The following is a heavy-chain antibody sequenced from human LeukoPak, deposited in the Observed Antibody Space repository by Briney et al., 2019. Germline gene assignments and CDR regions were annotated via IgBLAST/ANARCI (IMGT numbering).Heavy chain of an antibody. D-gene: IGHD1-26*01. CDR1: GFTFDDYA. J-gene: IGHJ4*02. CDR2: ISWNSGSK. V-gene: IGHV3-9*01. CDR3: AKDKWELPLGPFDY. Sequence: PGGSLRLSCAASGFTFDDYAMHWVRQDPGKGLEWVSGISWNSGSKGYADSVKGRFTISRDNAKNSLYLQMNSLRAEDTALYYCAKDKWELPLGPFDYWGQGTLVTVSS.